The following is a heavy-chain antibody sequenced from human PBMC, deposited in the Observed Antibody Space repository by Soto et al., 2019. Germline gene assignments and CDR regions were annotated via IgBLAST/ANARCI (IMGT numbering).Heavy chain of an antibody. D-gene: IGHD6-13*01. CDR1: GGSISSSSYY. CDR2: IYYTGST. Sequence: TLSLTCSVSGGSISSSSYYWAWIRQPPGKGLEWIGSIYYTGSTYYNPSLKSRVTLSVDTSKNQFSLRLSSVTAAETAVYYCASKIASAALGWFDPWGQGTLVTVSS. V-gene: IGHV4-39*01. J-gene: IGHJ5*02. CDR3: ASKIASAALGWFDP.